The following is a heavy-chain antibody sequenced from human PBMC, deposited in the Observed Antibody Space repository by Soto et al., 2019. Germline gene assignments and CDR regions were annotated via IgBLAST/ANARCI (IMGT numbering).Heavy chain of an antibody. V-gene: IGHV3-33*01. CDR2: IWYDGSNK. J-gene: IGHJ6*02. D-gene: IGHD3-3*01. Sequence: GGSLRLSCAASGFTFSSYGMHWVRQAPGKGLEWVAVIWYDGSNKYYADSVKGRFTISRDNSKNTLYLQMNSLRAEDTAVYYCARGSPYYDFWSGYLDGMDVWGQGTTVTVSS. CDR1: GFTFSSYG. CDR3: ARGSPYYDFWSGYLDGMDV.